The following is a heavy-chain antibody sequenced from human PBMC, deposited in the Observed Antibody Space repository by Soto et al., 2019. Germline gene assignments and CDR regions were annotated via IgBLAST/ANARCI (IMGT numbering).Heavy chain of an antibody. V-gene: IGHV3-23*04. CDR2: ISVRGGAT. CDR3: AKARPYIAAAGTVGMDV. Sequence: EVRLVESGGGLVQRGGSLRLSCAASGFTFSSYAMTWVRQAPGKGLEWVSIISVRGGATYYGDSVKGRFTISRDNSINTLYLQMNSLRVEDTAVYYCAKARPYIAAAGTVGMDVWGQGTTVTVSS. D-gene: IGHD6-13*01. CDR1: GFTFSSYA. J-gene: IGHJ6*02.